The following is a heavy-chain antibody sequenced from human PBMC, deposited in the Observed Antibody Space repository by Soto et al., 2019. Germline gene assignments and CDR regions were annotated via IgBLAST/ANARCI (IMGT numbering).Heavy chain of an antibody. Sequence: GASVKVSCKASGYTFTSYYMHWVRQAPGQGLEWLGIIYPSGGSTSYAQKFQGRVTMTRDTSTSTVYMELSSLRSEDTAVYYCARSYGDYALWDGMDVWGQGTTVTVSS. V-gene: IGHV1-46*03. CDR1: GYTFTSYY. CDR3: ARSYGDYALWDGMDV. J-gene: IGHJ6*02. D-gene: IGHD4-17*01. CDR2: IYPSGGST.